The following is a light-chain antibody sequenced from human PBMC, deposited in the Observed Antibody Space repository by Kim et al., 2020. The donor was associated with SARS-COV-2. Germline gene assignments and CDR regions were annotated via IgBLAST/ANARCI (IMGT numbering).Light chain of an antibody. V-gene: IGKV3-20*01. J-gene: IGKJ1*01. CDR1: QSVSTSF. Sequence: SPGERATPSCRASQSVSTSFLAWYQQNPGQAPRLLIDGASSRATGIPDRFSGSGSGTDFTLSISRLEPEDFAVYYCQQYGSSLRTFGQGTKVDIK. CDR3: QQYGSSLRT. CDR2: GAS.